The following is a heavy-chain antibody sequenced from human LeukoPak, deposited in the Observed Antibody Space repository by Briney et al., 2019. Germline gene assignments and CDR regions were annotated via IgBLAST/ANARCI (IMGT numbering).Heavy chain of an antibody. J-gene: IGHJ4*02. CDR2: IYTSGST. Sequence: SETLSLTCTVSGGSISSGSYYWSWIRQPAGKGLEWIGRIYTSGSTNYNPSLKSRATISVDTSKNQFSLKLSSVTAADTAVYYCARRGHGSGSPSWEPFDYWGQGTLVTVSS. D-gene: IGHD3-10*01. V-gene: IGHV4-61*02. CDR3: ARRGHGSGSPSWEPFDY. CDR1: GGSISSGSYY.